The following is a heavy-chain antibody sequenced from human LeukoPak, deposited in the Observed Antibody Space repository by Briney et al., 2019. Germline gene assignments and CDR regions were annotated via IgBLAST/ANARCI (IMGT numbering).Heavy chain of an antibody. D-gene: IGHD3-22*01. CDR2: IYYSGST. V-gene: IGHV4-59*01. CDR1: GGSISNYY. Sequence: SETLSLTCTVSGGSISNYYWSWIRQPPGKGLEWIGYIYYSGSTNYNPSLKSRVTISVDTSKNQFSLKLSSVTAADTAVYYCAGSYYYDSSGYFDYWGQGTLVTVSS. CDR3: AGSYYYDSSGYFDY. J-gene: IGHJ4*02.